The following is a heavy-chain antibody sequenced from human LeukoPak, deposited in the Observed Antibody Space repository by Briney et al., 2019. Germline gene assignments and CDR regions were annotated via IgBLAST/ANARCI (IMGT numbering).Heavy chain of an antibody. CDR1: GFTVSSNY. CDR2: IYSGGGT. CDR3: ARASYGDYSFDC. V-gene: IGHV3-53*01. D-gene: IGHD4-17*01. Sequence: PGGSLRLSCAASGFTVSSNYMSWVRRAPGKGLEWVSVIYSGGGTYYADSVKGRFTISRDNSKNTLYLQMNSLTAEDTAVYYCARASYGDYSFDCWGRGTLVTVSS. J-gene: IGHJ4*02.